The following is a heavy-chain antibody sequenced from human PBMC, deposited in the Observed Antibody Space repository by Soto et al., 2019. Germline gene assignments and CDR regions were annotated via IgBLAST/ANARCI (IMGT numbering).Heavy chain of an antibody. CDR2: IIPIIGTA. CDR3: AILGDNGYSSSSAAF. CDR1: GGTFSSYA. V-gene: IGHV1-69*05. Sequence: GASVKVSCKASGGTFSSYAISWVRQAPGQGLEWMGGIIPIIGTANYAQKFQGRVTITRDTSTSTAYMELSSLRSEDTSVYYCAILGDNGYSSSSAAFWGQGTLVTVSS. J-gene: IGHJ1*01. D-gene: IGHD6-13*01.